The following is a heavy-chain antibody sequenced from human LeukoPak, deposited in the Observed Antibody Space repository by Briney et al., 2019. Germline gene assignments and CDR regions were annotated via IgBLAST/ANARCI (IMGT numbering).Heavy chain of an antibody. CDR1: GYTFTSYG. CDR2: ISAYNGNT. V-gene: IGHV1-18*01. CDR3: ARGKITRSSGYDLRYYYYMDV. Sequence: ASVKVSCKASGYTFTSYGISWVRQAPGQGLEWMGWISAYNGNTNYAQKLQGRVTMTTDTSTSTAYMELRSLRSDDTAVYYCARGKITRSSGYDLRYYYYMDVWGKGTTVTISS. D-gene: IGHD5-12*01. J-gene: IGHJ6*03.